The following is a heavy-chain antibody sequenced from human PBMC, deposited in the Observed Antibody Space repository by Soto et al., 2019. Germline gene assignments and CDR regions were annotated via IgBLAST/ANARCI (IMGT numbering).Heavy chain of an antibody. CDR3: AKEGGLYGAGSYYFYYYGMDV. V-gene: IGHV3-30*18. D-gene: IGHD3-10*01. CDR2: ISYDGSNK. CDR1: GFTFSSYG. Sequence: QVQLVESGGGVVQPGRSLRLSCAASGFTFSSYGMHWVRQAPGKGLEWVAVISYDGSNKYYADSVKGRFTISRDNSKNTLYLQMNSLRAEDTAVYYCAKEGGLYGAGSYYFYYYGMDVWGQGTTVTVSS. J-gene: IGHJ6*02.